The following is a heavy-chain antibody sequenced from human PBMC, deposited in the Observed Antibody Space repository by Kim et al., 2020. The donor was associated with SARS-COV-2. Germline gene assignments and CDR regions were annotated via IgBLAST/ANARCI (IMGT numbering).Heavy chain of an antibody. Sequence: GGSLRLSCAASGFTFSSYGMHWVRQAPGKGLEWVAVISYDGSNKYYADSVKGRFTISRDNSKNTLYLQMNSLRAEDTAVYYCAKGDDYDYYYYYMDVWGKGTTVTVS. CDR2: ISYDGSNK. D-gene: IGHD4-17*01. J-gene: IGHJ6*03. V-gene: IGHV3-30*18. CDR1: GFTFSSYG. CDR3: AKGDDYDYYYYYMDV.